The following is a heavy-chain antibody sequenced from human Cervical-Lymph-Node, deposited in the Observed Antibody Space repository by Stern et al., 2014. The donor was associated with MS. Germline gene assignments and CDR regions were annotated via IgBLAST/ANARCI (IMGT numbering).Heavy chain of an antibody. V-gene: IGHV4-31*03. CDR3: ARCTLGECSGGSCDYYGLDV. D-gene: IGHD2-15*01. CDR2: IYHSGST. J-gene: IGHJ6*02. Sequence: VQLVESGPGLVKPSPTLSLTCTVSGGSISSGRYYWTWIRQHPGKGLECIGYIYHSGSTYYNPSLKSRVTISVDTSKNQISLKLTSVTAAYTAMYYCARCTLGECSGGSCDYYGLDVWGQGTTVTISS. CDR1: GGSISSGRYY.